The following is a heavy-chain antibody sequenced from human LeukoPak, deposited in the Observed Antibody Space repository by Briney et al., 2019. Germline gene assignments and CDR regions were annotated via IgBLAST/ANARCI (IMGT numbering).Heavy chain of an antibody. V-gene: IGHV1-2*02. D-gene: IGHD3-10*01. CDR3: ARDSSGLWFGELVGYFDY. CDR1: GYTFAAYY. J-gene: IGHJ4*02. Sequence: GASVKVSCKASGYTFAAYYMHWVRQAPGQGLEWMGWINPNSGDTNYAQKFQGRVTMTRDTSITTAYMELSRLTSDDTAVYYCARDSSGLWFGELVGYFDYWGQGTLVTVSS. CDR2: INPNSGDT.